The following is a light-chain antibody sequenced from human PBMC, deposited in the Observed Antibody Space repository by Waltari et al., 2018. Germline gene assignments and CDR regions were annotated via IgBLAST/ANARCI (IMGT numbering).Light chain of an antibody. CDR3: QQRSNWPPIT. CDR1: QGVSSY. V-gene: IGKV3-11*01. Sequence: EIVLTQSPATLSLSPGERATISCRASQGVSSYLAWYQQKPGTAPRLLIYDASNRATGIPARFSGSGSGTDFTLTISSLEPEDFAVYYCQQRSNWPPITFGQGTRLEIK. CDR2: DAS. J-gene: IGKJ5*01.